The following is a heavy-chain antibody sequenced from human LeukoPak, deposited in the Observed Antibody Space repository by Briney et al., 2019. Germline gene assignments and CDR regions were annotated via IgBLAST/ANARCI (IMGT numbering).Heavy chain of an antibody. V-gene: IGHV4-34*01. J-gene: IGHJ3*02. CDR3: ARDLTMIVGTDAFDI. D-gene: IGHD3-22*01. Sequence: SETLSLTCAVYGGSFSGYYWSWIRQPPGKGLEWIGEINHSGSTTYNPSLKSRVTISVDTSKNQFSLKLSSVTAADTAVYYCARDLTMIVGTDAFDIWGQGTMVTVSS. CDR2: INHSGST. CDR1: GGSFSGYY.